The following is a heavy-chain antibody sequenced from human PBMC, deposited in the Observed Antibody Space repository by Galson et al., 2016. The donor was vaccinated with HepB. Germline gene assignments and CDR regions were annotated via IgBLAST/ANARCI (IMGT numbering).Heavy chain of an antibody. D-gene: IGHD6-19*01. Sequence: SLRLSCAASGFKMGNYNMHWVRQAPGKGLEWVSSISGSGTYIYYADSVKGRFTISRDNAKSSVYLRMNSLRAEDTAVYYCARDPAVTGLYYFDNWGQGTLGTVSS. V-gene: IGHV3-21*01. CDR3: ARDPAVTGLYYFDN. CDR2: ISGSGTYI. CDR1: GFKMGNYN. J-gene: IGHJ4*02.